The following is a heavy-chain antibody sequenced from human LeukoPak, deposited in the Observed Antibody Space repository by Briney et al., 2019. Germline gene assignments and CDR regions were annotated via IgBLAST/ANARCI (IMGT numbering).Heavy chain of an antibody. D-gene: IGHD6-19*01. CDR1: GGTFSSYA. J-gene: IGHJ4*02. Sequence: ASVKVSCKASGGTFSSYAISWVRQAPGQGLEWMGRIIPILGIANYAQKFQGRVTITADKSTSTAYMELSSLRSEDTAVYYCARGSMDSSGFGGANQYYFDYWGQGTLVTVSS. V-gene: IGHV1-69*04. CDR3: ARGSMDSSGFGGANQYYFDY. CDR2: IIPILGIA.